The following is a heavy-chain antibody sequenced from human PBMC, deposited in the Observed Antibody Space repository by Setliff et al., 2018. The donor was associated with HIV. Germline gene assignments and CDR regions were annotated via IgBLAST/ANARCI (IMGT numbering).Heavy chain of an antibody. V-gene: IGHV4-38-2*01. J-gene: IGHJ4*02. Sequence: PSETLSLTCAVSGYSISRGYYWGWIRQPPGKGLEWIGSIYHSGNTYYNPSLKSPVSISVDTAKNQFSLKLISVTAADTGVYYCASFLVGGSYYYFDSWGQGTLVTSPQ. CDR1: GYSISRGYY. CDR2: IYHSGNT. CDR3: ASFLVGGSYYYFDS. D-gene: IGHD1-26*01.